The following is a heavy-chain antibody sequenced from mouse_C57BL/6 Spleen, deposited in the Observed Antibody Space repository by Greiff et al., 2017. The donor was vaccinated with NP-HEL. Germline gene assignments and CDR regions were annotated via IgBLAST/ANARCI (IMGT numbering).Heavy chain of an antibody. D-gene: IGHD1-3*01. V-gene: IGHV1-19*01. J-gene: IGHJ4*01. CDR1: GYTFTDYY. Sequence: EVQLQQSGPVLVKPGASVKMSCKASGYTFTDYYMNWVKQSHGKSLEWIGVINPYNGGTSYNQKFKGKATLTVDKSSSTAYMELNSLTSEDSAVYYCARPQLDYYAMDYWGQGTSVTVSS. CDR2: INPYNGGT. CDR3: ARPQLDYYAMDY.